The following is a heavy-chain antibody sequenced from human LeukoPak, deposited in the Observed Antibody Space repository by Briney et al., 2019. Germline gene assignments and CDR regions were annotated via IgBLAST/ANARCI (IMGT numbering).Heavy chain of an antibody. CDR2: IYYSGST. V-gene: IGHV4-30-4*02. Sequence: SETLSLTCTVSGGSISSGDYYWSWIRQPPGKGLEWIGYIYYSGSTYYNPSLKSRVTISVDTSKNQFSLKLSSVTAADTAVYYCARGPFYSSGWTLDYWGQGTLVTVSS. CDR3: ARGPFYSSGWTLDY. D-gene: IGHD6-19*01. CDR1: GGSISSGDYY. J-gene: IGHJ4*02.